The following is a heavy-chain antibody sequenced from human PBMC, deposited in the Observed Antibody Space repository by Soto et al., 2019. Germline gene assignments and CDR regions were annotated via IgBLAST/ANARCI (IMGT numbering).Heavy chain of an antibody. J-gene: IGHJ4*02. Sequence: GGSLRLSCTASGFTFGDYAMSWFRQAPGKGLQWVSVIYSGGSTNYADSVKGRFTISRDNAKNTLYLQMNSLRAEDTAVYYCAIRASYYDSSGYFDYWGQGTLVTVSS. CDR3: AIRASYYDSSGYFDY. CDR2: IYSGGST. V-gene: IGHV3-66*01. D-gene: IGHD3-22*01. CDR1: GFTFGDYA.